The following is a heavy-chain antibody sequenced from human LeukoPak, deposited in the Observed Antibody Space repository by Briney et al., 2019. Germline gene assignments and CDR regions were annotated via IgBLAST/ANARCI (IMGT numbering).Heavy chain of an antibody. J-gene: IGHJ4*02. V-gene: IGHV3-66*01. D-gene: IGHD6-19*01. CDR2: IYRSGST. CDR1: GFIVSNNY. CDR3: ARGSTGWSRGDY. Sequence: GGSLRLSCAASGFIVSNNYMSWVRQAPGVVLEWVSVIYRSGSTYYADSVKGRFTISRDNSNNTVYLQMNSLRADDTAVYYCARGSTGWSRGDYWGRGTLVTVSS.